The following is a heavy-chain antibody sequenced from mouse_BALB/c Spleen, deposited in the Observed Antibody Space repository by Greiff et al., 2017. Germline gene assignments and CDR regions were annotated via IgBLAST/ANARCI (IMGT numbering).Heavy chain of an antibody. CDR2: IRNKANGYTT. CDR1: GFTFTDYY. D-gene: IGHD2-2*01. CDR3: ARDGYPFAY. Sequence: EVQVVESGGGLVQPGGSLRLSCATSGFTFTDYYMSWVRQPPGKALEWLGFIRNKANGYTTEYSASVKGRFTISRDNSQSILYLQMNTLRAEDSATYYCARDGYPFAYWGQGTLVTVSA. J-gene: IGHJ3*01. V-gene: IGHV7-3*02.